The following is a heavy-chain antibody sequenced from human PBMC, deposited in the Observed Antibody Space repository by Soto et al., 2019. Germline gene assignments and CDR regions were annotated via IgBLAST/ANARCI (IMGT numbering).Heavy chain of an antibody. V-gene: IGHV3-15*01. Sequence: EVHLVESGGGLVKAGGSLRLSCAASGFTFSNAWMSWVRQAPGKGLEWIGRIKTNSDGGTVDYASPVKGRFTISRDDSKSMLYLDLNSLKTEDTGVYFCATVYCATTSCYAPFDDWGKGTLVTVSS. D-gene: IGHD2-2*01. CDR2: IKTNSDGGTV. CDR1: GFTFSNAW. CDR3: ATVYCATTSCYAPFDD. J-gene: IGHJ4*02.